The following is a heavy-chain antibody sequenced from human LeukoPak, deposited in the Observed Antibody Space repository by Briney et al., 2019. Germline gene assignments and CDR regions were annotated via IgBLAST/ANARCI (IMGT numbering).Heavy chain of an antibody. CDR1: GYTFTIYD. J-gene: IGHJ2*01. CDR3: ANSPAVLDWYFDL. CDR2: MNPNSGNT. D-gene: IGHD1-1*01. V-gene: IGHV1-8*01. Sequence: ASVTXCXXGSGYTFTIYDINWVRQGTGQGNEWMGCMNPNSGNTGYAQKFHGRVTMTSTTSIRTAYLELSSLRSEDTAVYYCANSPAVLDWYFDLWGRGTLVTVSS.